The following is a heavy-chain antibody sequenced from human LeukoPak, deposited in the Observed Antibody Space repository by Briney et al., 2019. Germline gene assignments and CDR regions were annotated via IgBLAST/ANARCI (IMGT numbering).Heavy chain of an antibody. CDR2: IYSGGNT. CDR3: AKASSGYYYMDV. Sequence: GGSLRLSCTVSGFTVSSNSWSWVRQAPGKGLEWVSFIYSGGNTHYSDSVTGRFTISRDNSKNTLYLQMNSLRAEDTAVYYCAKASSGYYYMDVWGKGTTVTVSS. J-gene: IGHJ6*03. V-gene: IGHV3-53*01. CDR1: GFTVSSNS.